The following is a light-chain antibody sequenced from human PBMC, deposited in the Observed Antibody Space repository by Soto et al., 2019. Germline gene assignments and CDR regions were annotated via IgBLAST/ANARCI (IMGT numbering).Light chain of an antibody. CDR2: DTS. V-gene: IGKV3-15*01. CDR1: QGIGDT. CDR3: QPYNNWPLT. J-gene: IGKJ4*01. Sequence: VMPKTSATLSVSPGEGVTLSCRANQGIGDTLAWYQHKPGQTPRLLIYDTSTRATGVPARFSGSRSGPEVSLTISSLQSEDFAIYYCQPYNNWPLTFGGGTKVDIK.